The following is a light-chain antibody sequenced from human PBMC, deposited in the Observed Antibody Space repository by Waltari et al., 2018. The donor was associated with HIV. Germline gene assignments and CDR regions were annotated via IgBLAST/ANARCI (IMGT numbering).Light chain of an antibody. V-gene: IGLV3-1*01. Sequence: SYELTQPPSVSVSPGQTANITCSGDKLGDKSDYWYQQKPGQSPVLVIYQDSKRPSGIPERFSGSNSGNTATLTISGTQAMDEADYYCQAWDSSTAVFGGGTKLTVL. CDR2: QDS. J-gene: IGLJ2*01. CDR1: KLGDKS. CDR3: QAWDSSTAV.